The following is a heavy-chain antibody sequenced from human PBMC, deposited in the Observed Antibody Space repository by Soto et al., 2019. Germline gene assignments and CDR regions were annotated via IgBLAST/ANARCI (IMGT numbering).Heavy chain of an antibody. V-gene: IGHV4-59*01. Sequence: SETLSLTCTVSGGSISSYYWSWIRQPPGKGLEWIGYIYYSGSTNYNPSLKSRVTISVDTSKNQFSLKLSSVTAADTAVYYCARAQYYDFWSGYYGGGSYYYYGMDVWGQGTTVTVSS. J-gene: IGHJ6*02. CDR2: IYYSGST. CDR3: ARAQYYDFWSGYYGGGSYYYYGMDV. CDR1: GGSISSYY. D-gene: IGHD3-3*01.